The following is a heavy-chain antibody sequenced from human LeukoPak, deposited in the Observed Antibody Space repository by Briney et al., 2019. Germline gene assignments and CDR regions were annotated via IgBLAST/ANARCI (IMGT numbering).Heavy chain of an antibody. CDR1: GFTFSSYA. J-gene: IGHJ6*02. CDR2: ISGSGGST. V-gene: IGHV3-23*01. Sequence: PGGSLRLSCAASGFTFSSYAMSWVRQAPGKGLEWVSAISGSGGSTYYADSVKGRFTISRDNSKNTLYLQMNSLRAEDTAVYYCAKDILIAAAGRYYYYYGMDVWGQGTTVTVSS. CDR3: AKDILIAAAGRYYYYYGMDV. D-gene: IGHD6-13*01.